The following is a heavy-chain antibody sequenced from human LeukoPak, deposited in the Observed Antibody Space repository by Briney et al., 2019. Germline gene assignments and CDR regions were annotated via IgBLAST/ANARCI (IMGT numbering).Heavy chain of an antibody. CDR3: ARVYQGAARLVYGMDV. J-gene: IGHJ6*02. Sequence: MSSETLSLTCTVSGGSISSSSYYWGWIRQPPGKGLEWIGYIYYSGSTNYNPSLKSRVTISVDTSKNQFSLKLSSVTAADTAVYYCARVYQGAARLVYGMDVWGQGTTVTVSS. V-gene: IGHV4-61*05. CDR2: IYYSGST. D-gene: IGHD6-6*01. CDR1: GGSISSSSYY.